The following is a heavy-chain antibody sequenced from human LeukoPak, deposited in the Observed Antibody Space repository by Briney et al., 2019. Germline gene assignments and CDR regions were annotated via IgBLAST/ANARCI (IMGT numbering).Heavy chain of an antibody. CDR3: ARDLWDGDKHYYYYYGMDV. Sequence: PSDTLSLICSVCGRFISSYHWSWIRQPPGKGLEGIGYNYYSGSTNYNPSLKSRVTISVDTSKNQLSLKLSSVTAADTAVYHWARDLWDGDKHYYYYYGMDVWGQGNTVTVSS. D-gene: IGHD4-17*01. V-gene: IGHV4-59*01. CDR1: GRFISSYH. J-gene: IGHJ6*02. CDR2: NYYSGST.